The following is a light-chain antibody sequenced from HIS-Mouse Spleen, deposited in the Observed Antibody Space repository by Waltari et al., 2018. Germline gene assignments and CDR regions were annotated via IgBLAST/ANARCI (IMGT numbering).Light chain of an antibody. CDR2: DVS. CDR3: SSYTSSSTWV. Sequence: QSALTQPASVSASPGQSITISCTGTSSDVGGYNYVPWYQQHPGKAPKLMIYDVSNRPSGVSNRISGLQAEDEADYYCSSYTSSSTWVFGGGTKLTVL. V-gene: IGLV2-14*03. J-gene: IGLJ3*02. CDR1: SSDVGGYNY.